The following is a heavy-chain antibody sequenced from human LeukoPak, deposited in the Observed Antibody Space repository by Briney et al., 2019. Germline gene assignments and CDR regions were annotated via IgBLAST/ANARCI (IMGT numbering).Heavy chain of an antibody. J-gene: IGHJ5*02. CDR1: GFNFNDSA. CDR3: TRHTTGSPEFDP. Sequence: GGSLRLSCVTSGFNFNDSALHWVRQAPGKGLEWVGRIRSKANNYATTYTVSVRGRFIFSRDDSKSTAWLQMNSLRIEDSALYYCTRHTTGSPEFDPWGQGTLVTVAS. D-gene: IGHD1-26*01. V-gene: IGHV3-73*01. CDR2: IRSKANNYAT.